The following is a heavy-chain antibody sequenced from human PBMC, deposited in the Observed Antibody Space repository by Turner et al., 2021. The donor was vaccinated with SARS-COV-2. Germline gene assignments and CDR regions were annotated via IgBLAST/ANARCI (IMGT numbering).Heavy chain of an antibody. CDR2: INTRGDST. J-gene: IGHJ4*02. D-gene: IGHD5-12*01. CDR1: GFTFSNYD. Sequence: EVQLLESGGGLVQLGWSLRLSFPASGFTFSNYDMSWLRQAPGKGPEWVSSINTRGDSTFFADTVKGRFTISRDNSKKTLFLQMTSLRAEDTAVYYCAKDEGVFTGYGNFDYWGQGTLVTVSS. V-gene: IGHV3-23*01. CDR3: AKDEGVFTGYGNFDY.